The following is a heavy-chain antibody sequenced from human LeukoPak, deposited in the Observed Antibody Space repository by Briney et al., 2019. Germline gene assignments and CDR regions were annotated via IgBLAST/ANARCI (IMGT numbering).Heavy chain of an antibody. Sequence: SETLSLTCTVSGGSISSYYWSWIRQPPGKGLEWIGYIYYSGSTNYNPSLKSRVTISVDTSKNQFSLMLSSVTAADTAVYYCARHPHYYDSSGPPFDPWGQGTLVTVSS. CDR3: ARHPHYYDSSGPPFDP. V-gene: IGHV4-59*08. J-gene: IGHJ5*02. CDR2: IYYSGST. CDR1: GGSISSYY. D-gene: IGHD3-22*01.